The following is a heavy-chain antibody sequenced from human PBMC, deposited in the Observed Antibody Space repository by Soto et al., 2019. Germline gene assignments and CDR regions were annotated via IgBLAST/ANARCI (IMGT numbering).Heavy chain of an antibody. D-gene: IGHD5-12*01. J-gene: IGHJ4*02. Sequence: QVQLQESGPGLVKPSETLSLTCTVSGGSISGYYWSWIRRPPGKGLDWIGYIYYTGSTNHNPSLKSRVTISVDPSKNQFSLKLSSVTAADTAVYYCARFRDGYTFDYWGQGTLVTVSS. V-gene: IGHV4-59*01. CDR2: IYYTGST. CDR3: ARFRDGYTFDY. CDR1: GGSISGYY.